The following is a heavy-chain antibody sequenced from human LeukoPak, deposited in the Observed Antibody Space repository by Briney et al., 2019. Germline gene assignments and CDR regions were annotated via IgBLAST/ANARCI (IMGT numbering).Heavy chain of an antibody. D-gene: IGHD5-12*01. CDR2: IIPIFGTA. V-gene: IGHV1-69*01. CDR1: GGTFSSYA. CDR3: ARYRRGYSGYDPSPFDY. J-gene: IGHJ4*02. Sequence: GSSVKVSCKASGGTFSSYAISWVRQAPGQGLEWMGGIIPIFGTANYAQKFQGRVTITADESTSTAYMELSSLRSEDTAVYYCARYRRGYSGYDPSPFDYWGQGTLVTVSS.